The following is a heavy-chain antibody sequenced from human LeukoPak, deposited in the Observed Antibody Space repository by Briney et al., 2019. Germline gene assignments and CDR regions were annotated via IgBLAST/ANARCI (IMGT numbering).Heavy chain of an antibody. D-gene: IGHD1-14*01. V-gene: IGHV4-59*01. CDR1: GGSISSYY. CDR3: ARGTGWLNDY. CDR2: IYYSGST. J-gene: IGHJ4*02. Sequence: SETLSLTCTVSGGSISSYYWSWIRQPPGKGLEWIGYIYYSGSTNYNPSLKSRVTISVNTSKNQFSLKLSSVTAADTAVYSCARGTGWLNDYWGQGTLVTVSS.